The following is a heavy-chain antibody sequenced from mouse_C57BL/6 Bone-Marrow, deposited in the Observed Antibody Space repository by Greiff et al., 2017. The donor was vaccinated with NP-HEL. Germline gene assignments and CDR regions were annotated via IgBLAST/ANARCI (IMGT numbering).Heavy chain of an antibody. D-gene: IGHD1-1*01. J-gene: IGHJ2*01. CDR3: ENYGKGDY. V-gene: IGHV1-61*01. Sequence: VQLQQPGAELVRPGSSVSLSCTASGYTFTSYCMDWVKQRPGQGLEWIGNIYPSASETHYNQKFKDKATLTVDKSSSTSYMQLSSLTSEDSAVYYCENYGKGDYWGQGTTLTVSS. CDR1: GYTFTSYC. CDR2: IYPSASET.